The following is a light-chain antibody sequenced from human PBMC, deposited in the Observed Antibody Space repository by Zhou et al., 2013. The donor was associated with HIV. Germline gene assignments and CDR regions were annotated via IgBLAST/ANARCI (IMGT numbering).Light chain of an antibody. CDR2: SVS. CDR3: QQYNDWPLT. V-gene: IGKV3D-15*03. J-gene: IGKJ4*01. CDR1: QSLNNK. Sequence: DIVMTQSPVTLSAWPGDSVTLSCRATQSLNNKLAWFQQKRGQSPRLVIHSVSVRPSDTPLRVRGAGSGTNFTLTIKKIQSEDFGIYYCQQYNDWPLTFGGGTEGGGQT.